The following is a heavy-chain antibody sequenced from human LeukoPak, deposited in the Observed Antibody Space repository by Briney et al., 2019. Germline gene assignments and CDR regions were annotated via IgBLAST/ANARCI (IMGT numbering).Heavy chain of an antibody. Sequence: GGSLRLSCAASGFTFDDYAMHWVRQAPGKGLEWVSGISWNSGRIGYADSVKGRFTISRDNAKNSLYLQMNSLRAEDTAVYYCARGGRYSSGWYEDYWGQGTLVTVSS. J-gene: IGHJ4*02. D-gene: IGHD6-19*01. CDR3: ARGGRYSSGWYEDY. CDR1: GFTFDDYA. V-gene: IGHV3-9*01. CDR2: ISWNSGRI.